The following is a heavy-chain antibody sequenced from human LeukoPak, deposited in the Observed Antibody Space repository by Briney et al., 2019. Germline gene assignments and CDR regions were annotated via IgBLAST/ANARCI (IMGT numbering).Heavy chain of an antibody. J-gene: IGHJ4*02. V-gene: IGHV4-61*02. CDR1: GGSISSGIYY. CDR2: IYTSGST. Sequence: PSETLSLTCTVSGGSISSGIYYWSWIRQPAGKGLEWIGRIYTSGSTNYNPSLKSRITISVDTSKNQFSLKLSSATAADTAVCYCARNSCPSGSCYDNRGYFDYWGQGTLVTVSS. CDR3: ARNSCPSGSCYDNRGYFDY. D-gene: IGHD2-15*01.